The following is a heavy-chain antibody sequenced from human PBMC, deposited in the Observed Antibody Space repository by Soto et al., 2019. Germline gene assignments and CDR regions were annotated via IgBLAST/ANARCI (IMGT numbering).Heavy chain of an antibody. CDR1: GGSMSRYY. Sequence: SETLSLTCTVSGGSMSRYYWTWIRQPPGKGLEWIGNIHYTGSTNYNPSLKSRVTILLGTSTSQFSLKVSSVTAADTAVYYCARDLTISSTDGPLDPWGQGTLVTVSS. CDR3: ARDLTISSTDGPLDP. J-gene: IGHJ5*01. V-gene: IGHV4-59*01. D-gene: IGHD1-1*01. CDR2: IHYTGST.